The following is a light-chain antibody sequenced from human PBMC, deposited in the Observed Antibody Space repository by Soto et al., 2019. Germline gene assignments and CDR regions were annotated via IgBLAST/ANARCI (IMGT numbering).Light chain of an antibody. J-gene: IGLJ2*01. Sequence: QSVLTQSPSASASLGASVKRTCTLSSGHSSYAIAWHQQQPEKGPRYLMKLNSDGSHSKGDGIPDRFSGSSSGAERYLTISSLQSEDEADYYCQTWGTGIQVVFGGGTKLTVL. CDR3: QTWGTGIQVV. V-gene: IGLV4-69*01. CDR1: SGHSSYA. CDR2: LNSDGSH.